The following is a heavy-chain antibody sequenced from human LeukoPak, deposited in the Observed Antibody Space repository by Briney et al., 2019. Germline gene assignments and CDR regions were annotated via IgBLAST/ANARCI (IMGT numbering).Heavy chain of an antibody. CDR1: GDTFSRYA. D-gene: IGHD3-16*01. CDR3: AREREGGLCLDY. Sequence: GVSVKVSCKASGDTFSRYAISWVRQASGQGFEWMGGIIPIFGTANYAQKFQGRVTITADKSTSTAYMELSSRRSEDTAVYYGAREREGGLCLDYWGQGTLVTVSS. J-gene: IGHJ4*02. CDR2: IIPIFGTA. V-gene: IGHV1-69*06.